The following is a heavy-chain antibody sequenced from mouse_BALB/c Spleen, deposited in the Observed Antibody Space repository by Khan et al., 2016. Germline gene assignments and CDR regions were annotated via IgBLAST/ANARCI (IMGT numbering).Heavy chain of an antibody. D-gene: IGHD2-14*01. CDR3: ARSYRYDDAMDY. J-gene: IGHJ4*01. CDR1: GYTFTTAG. V-gene: IGHV9-4*02. Sequence: QIQLVQSGPELTKPGETVRISCKASGYTFTTAGMQWVQKMPGKGLKWIGWINTHSGVPKYAEDLKGRFAFSLETSASTAYLQISNLKNEDTATYCCARSYRYDDAMDYWGQGTSVTVSS. CDR2: INTHSGVP.